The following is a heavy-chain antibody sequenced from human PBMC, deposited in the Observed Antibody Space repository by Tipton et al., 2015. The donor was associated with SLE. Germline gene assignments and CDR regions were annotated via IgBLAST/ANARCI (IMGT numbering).Heavy chain of an antibody. Sequence: LRLSCTVSGGSISSSNYYWGWIRQPPGRRLEWIGSINEGGITHYNPSLKSRVTISVDTSKNQFSLKLDSVTAADTAIYYCARLRIVYGFHGLDYWGQGALVTVSS. CDR2: INEGGIT. J-gene: IGHJ4*02. D-gene: IGHD2-8*01. CDR3: ARLRIVYGFHGLDY. CDR1: GGSISSSNYY. V-gene: IGHV4-39*07.